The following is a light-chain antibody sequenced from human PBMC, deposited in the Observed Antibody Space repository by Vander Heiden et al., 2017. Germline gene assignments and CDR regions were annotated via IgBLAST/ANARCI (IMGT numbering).Light chain of an antibody. CDR1: SSNMGAGYD. Sequence: QSVLTQPPSVSGAPGQRATISCTGSSSNMGAGYDVHWYQQLPETPPKLLVYGNSRRSAGFPGRFSGSKSGTASSLAITVHQEEEEADYYCQSDDSSRSVVFGGGTKLTVL. CDR3: QSDDSSRSVV. J-gene: IGLJ2*01. V-gene: IGLV1-40*01. CDR2: GNS.